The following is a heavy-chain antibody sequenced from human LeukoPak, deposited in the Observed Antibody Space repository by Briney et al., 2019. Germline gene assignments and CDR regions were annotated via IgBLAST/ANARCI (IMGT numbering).Heavy chain of an antibody. CDR2: KYYSGSA. CDR3: ATPYCSGISCLDVFNV. J-gene: IGHJ3*01. V-gene: IGHV4-31*03. CDR1: GVSVSDGRYY. D-gene: IGHD2-2*01. Sequence: SETLSLTCNVSGVSVSDGRYYWTWIRQHPGKGLEWIGYKYYSGSAKYSPSLKSRLTISIDTSKNQFSLQLSSVTAADTATYYCATPYCSGISCLDVFNVWGQGTRVTVSS.